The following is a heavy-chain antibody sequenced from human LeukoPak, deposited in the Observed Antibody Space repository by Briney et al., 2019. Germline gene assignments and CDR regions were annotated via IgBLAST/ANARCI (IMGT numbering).Heavy chain of an antibody. Sequence: SETLSLTCTVSGGSISSGGYYWSWIRQRPGKGLEWIGYIYYSGSTYYNPSLKSRVTIAVDTSKNQFSLRLNSVTAADTAVYYCARGGAGGRDGYNYGYWGQGTLVTVSS. CDR2: IYYSGST. CDR1: GGSISSGGYY. J-gene: IGHJ4*02. V-gene: IGHV4-31*03. CDR3: ARGGAGGRDGYNYGY. D-gene: IGHD5-24*01.